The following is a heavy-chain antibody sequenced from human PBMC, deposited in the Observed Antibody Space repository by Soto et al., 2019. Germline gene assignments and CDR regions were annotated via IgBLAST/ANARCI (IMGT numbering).Heavy chain of an antibody. CDR1: GGTFSSYA. Sequence: SVKVSCKASGGTFSSYAISWVRQAPGQGLEWMGGIIPIFGTANYAQKFQGRVTITADKSTSTAYMELSSLRSEDTAVYYCARPKYCSGGSCPGGFDYWGQGTLVTVSS. J-gene: IGHJ4*02. CDR3: ARPKYCSGGSCPGGFDY. D-gene: IGHD2-15*01. V-gene: IGHV1-69*06. CDR2: IIPIFGTA.